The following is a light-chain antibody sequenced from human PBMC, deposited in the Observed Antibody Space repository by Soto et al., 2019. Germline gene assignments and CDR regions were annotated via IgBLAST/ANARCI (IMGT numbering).Light chain of an antibody. V-gene: IGKV1-5*01. CDR1: QSVSGW. J-gene: IGKJ1*01. CDR3: QQYNSYPWT. Sequence: DIQMTQSPSTLSASVGDTVTVTCRASQSVSGWLAWYQQNPGEAPKLLIYDASSLESGVPSRFSGSGSGTEFTLTISSLQPDDFATYYCQQYNSYPWTFGQGTKVDIK. CDR2: DAS.